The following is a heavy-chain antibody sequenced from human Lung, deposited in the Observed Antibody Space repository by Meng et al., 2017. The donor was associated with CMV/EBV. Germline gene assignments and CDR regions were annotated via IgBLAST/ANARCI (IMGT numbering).Heavy chain of an antibody. CDR3: ARGEWQQLVEYFFDY. D-gene: IGHD6-13*01. Sequence: ESLKISCAASGFTFSSYWMSWVRQAPGKGPEWVANIKQDGSEIYFVDSVKGRFTISRDNAKNSLYLQMNSLRAEDTAVYYCARGEWQQLVEYFFDYWGQGTXVTVSS. V-gene: IGHV3-7*01. CDR1: GFTFSSYW. CDR2: IKQDGSEI. J-gene: IGHJ4*02.